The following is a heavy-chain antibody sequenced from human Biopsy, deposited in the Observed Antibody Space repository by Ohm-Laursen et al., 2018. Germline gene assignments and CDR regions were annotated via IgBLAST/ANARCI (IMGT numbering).Heavy chain of an antibody. J-gene: IGHJ4*02. Sequence: SVKVSCKTSGYTFTSYEINWVRQATGQGLEWMGWMNPDSGNTGYAQNFQGRVTMTRNTSISTAYMELSSLRSEDTAVYLCARAGPALWWGGGGGGGGGGGGGQGTLVTVSS. CDR2: MNPDSGNT. V-gene: IGHV1-8*01. CDR3: ARAGPALWWGGGGGGGGGGG. CDR1: GYTFTSYE. D-gene: IGHD2-21*01.